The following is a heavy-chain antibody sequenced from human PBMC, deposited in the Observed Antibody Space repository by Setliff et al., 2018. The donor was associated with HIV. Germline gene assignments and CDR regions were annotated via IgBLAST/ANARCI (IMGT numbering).Heavy chain of an antibody. D-gene: IGHD6-25*01. V-gene: IGHV4-34*01. Sequence: LSLTCAVYGGSLANYYWRWFRQPPGKGLVWIGEINHTGSTNYNPSLKSRVTISLDTSKKKFSLKLTSVTAADTALYYCARGPPRTSAYSRYYFNYMDVWGKGTTVTVSS. J-gene: IGHJ6*03. CDR2: INHTGST. CDR3: ARGPPRTSAYSRYYFNYMDV. CDR1: GGSLANYY.